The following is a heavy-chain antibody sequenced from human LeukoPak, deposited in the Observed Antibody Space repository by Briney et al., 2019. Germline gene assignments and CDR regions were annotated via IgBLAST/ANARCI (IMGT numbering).Heavy chain of an antibody. CDR1: GFTFSSYA. J-gene: IGHJ6*02. D-gene: IGHD6-19*01. V-gene: IGHV3-23*01. CDR3: AKAGWYDYYYGMDV. CDR2: ISGSGGST. Sequence: GGSLRLSCAASGFTFSSYAMSWVRQAPGKGLEWVSAISGSGGSTYYADSVKGRFTISRDNSKNTLYLQMNSLRAEDTAVYYCAKAGWYDYYYGMDVWGRGTTVTVSS.